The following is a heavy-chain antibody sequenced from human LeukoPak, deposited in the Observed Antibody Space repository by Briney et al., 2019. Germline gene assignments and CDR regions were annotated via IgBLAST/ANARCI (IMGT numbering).Heavy chain of an antibody. J-gene: IGHJ4*02. CDR2: IIPIFGTA. CDR1: GGTFSSYA. V-gene: IGHV1-69*05. D-gene: IGHD3-3*01. CDR3: ASSRRITIFGVVTSQFDY. Sequence: SVKVSCKASGGTFSSYAISWVRQAPGQGLEWMGGIIPIFGTANYAQKFQGRVTITRDTSASTAYMELSSLRSEDTAVYYCASSRRITIFGVVTSQFDYWGQGTLVTVSS.